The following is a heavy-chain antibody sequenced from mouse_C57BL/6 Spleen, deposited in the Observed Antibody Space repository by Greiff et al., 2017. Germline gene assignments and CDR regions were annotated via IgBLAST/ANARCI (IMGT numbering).Heavy chain of an antibody. V-gene: IGHV3-6*01. CDR3: ESAPHFYGSSYWYFGV. J-gene: IGHJ1*03. D-gene: IGHD1-1*01. CDR1: GYSITSGYY. Sequence: DVQLQESGPGLVKPSQSLSLTCSVTGYSITSGYYWNWIRQFPGNKLEWMGYISYDGSNNYNPSLKNRISITRDTYKNQFFLKLNCVTTEDTATYYCESAPHFYGSSYWYFGVWGTGTTVTVPS. CDR2: ISYDGSN.